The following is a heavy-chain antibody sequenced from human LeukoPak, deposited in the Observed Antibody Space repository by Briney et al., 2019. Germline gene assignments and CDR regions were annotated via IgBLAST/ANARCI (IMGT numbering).Heavy chain of an antibody. CDR2: ISDSGVNQ. V-gene: IGHV3-30-3*01. D-gene: IGHD3-3*01. CDR1: GFTFSDNV. Sequence: GGSLRLSCTASGFTFSDNVMHWVRQTPAKGLEWVAVISDSGVNQYYADSVKGRFTISRDNSKNTLYLQMNSLRAEDTVVYYCAGIQFLEWFYFDYWGQGTLVTVSS. J-gene: IGHJ4*02. CDR3: AGIQFLEWFYFDY.